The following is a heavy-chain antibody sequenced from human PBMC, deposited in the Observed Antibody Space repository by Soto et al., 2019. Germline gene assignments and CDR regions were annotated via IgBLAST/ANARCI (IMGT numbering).Heavy chain of an antibody. Sequence: GGSLRLSCVDSTFNLKSYAMAWVRQAPGKGLEWVSALTETGGSTYYAASVKGRFTISRDNSRNTLYLQMDRLRVDDTAVYYCAKIKGAITFLHFDNWGQGTLVTVS. J-gene: IGHJ4*02. CDR1: TFNLKSYA. CDR2: LTETGGST. D-gene: IGHD3-16*01. CDR3: AKIKGAITFLHFDN. V-gene: IGHV3-23*01.